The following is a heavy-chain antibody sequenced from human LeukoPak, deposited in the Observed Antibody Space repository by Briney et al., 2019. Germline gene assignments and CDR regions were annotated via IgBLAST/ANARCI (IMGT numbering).Heavy chain of an antibody. CDR2: ISWNSGSI. CDR1: GFTFDDYA. D-gene: IGHD3-10*01. CDR3: ARNSYGSGSHDH. Sequence: GGSLRLSCAASGFTFDDYAMHWVRQAPGKGLEWVSGISWNSGSIGYADSVRGRFTISRDNAKSSLYLQMNSLSVEDTGVYYCARNSYGSGSHDHWGQGTLVTVSS. J-gene: IGHJ5*02. V-gene: IGHV3-9*01.